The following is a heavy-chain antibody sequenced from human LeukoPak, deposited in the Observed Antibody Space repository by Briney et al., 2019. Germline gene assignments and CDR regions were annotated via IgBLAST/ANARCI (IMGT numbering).Heavy chain of an antibody. CDR3: ARLTHWYFDL. CDR2: IYHSGST. CDR1: GGSISSGGYY. V-gene: IGHV4-30-2*01. Sequence: TTSETLSLTCTVSGGSISSGGYYWSWIRQPPGKGLEWIGYIYHSGSTYYNPSLKSRVTISVDRSKNQFSLKLSSVTAADTVVYYCARLTHWYFDLWGRGTLVTVSS. D-gene: IGHD1-14*01. J-gene: IGHJ2*01.